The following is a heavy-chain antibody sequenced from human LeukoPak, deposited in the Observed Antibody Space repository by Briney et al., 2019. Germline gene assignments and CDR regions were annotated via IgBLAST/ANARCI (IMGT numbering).Heavy chain of an antibody. CDR3: ASDRFMIAGMSYFDN. V-gene: IGHV3-21*01. D-gene: IGHD3-22*01. CDR1: GATLGAYT. Sequence: TLGGSLRHSFAASGATLGAYTMTWARQAPGKGLEWVSSISGSGSYIFYADSVKGRFTISRDNAKNSLYLQMNSLRAKDTAVYYFASDRFMIAGMSYFDNWGQGTLVTVSS. J-gene: IGHJ4*02. CDR2: ISGSGSYI.